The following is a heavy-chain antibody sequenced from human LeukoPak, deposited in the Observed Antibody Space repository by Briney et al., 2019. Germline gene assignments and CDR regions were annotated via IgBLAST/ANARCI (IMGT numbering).Heavy chain of an antibody. J-gene: IGHJ5*02. V-gene: IGHV3-30*18. CDR2: ISYDGSNK. CDR1: GFTVSSKY. D-gene: IGHD2-2*01. Sequence: PGGSLRLSCAASGFTVSSKYMSWVRQAPGKGLEWVAVISYDGSNKYYADSVKGRFTISRDNSKNTLYLQMNSLRAEDTAVYYCAKGGGYCSSTSCYHWFDPWGQGTLVTVSS. CDR3: AKGGGYCSSTSCYHWFDP.